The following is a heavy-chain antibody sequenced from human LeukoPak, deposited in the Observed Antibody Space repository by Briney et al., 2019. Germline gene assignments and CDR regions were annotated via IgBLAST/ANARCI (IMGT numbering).Heavy chain of an antibody. Sequence: PGGSLRLSCAASGFTFDDYGMSWVRQAPGKGLEWVSGINWNGGSTGYADSVKGRFTISRDNAKNSLYLQMNSLRAEDTALYHCARVLWPGDIVVVAGMDVWGQGTTVTVSS. CDR1: GFTFDDYG. D-gene: IGHD2-2*01. J-gene: IGHJ6*02. V-gene: IGHV3-20*01. CDR3: ARVLWPGDIVVVAGMDV. CDR2: INWNGGST.